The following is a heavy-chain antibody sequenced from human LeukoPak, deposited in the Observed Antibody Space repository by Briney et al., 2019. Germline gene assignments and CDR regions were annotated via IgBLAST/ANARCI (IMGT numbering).Heavy chain of an antibody. Sequence: PGGSLRLSCAAPGFTFSSYAMSWVRQAPGKGLEWVSAISGSGGSTYYADSAKGRFTISRDNSKNTLYLQMNSLRAEDTAVYYCAKDYHSSGSYWGQGTLVTVSS. V-gene: IGHV3-23*01. CDR2: ISGSGGST. CDR1: GFTFSSYA. J-gene: IGHJ4*02. D-gene: IGHD6-19*01. CDR3: AKDYHSSGSY.